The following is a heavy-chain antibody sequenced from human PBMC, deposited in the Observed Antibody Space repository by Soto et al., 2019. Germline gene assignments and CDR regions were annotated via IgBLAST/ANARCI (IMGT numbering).Heavy chain of an antibody. CDR2: IIPLFGTA. V-gene: IGHV1-69*01. J-gene: IGHJ3*02. CDR3: ARESGYSYGYRCFDI. CDR1: GGPFNSYS. Sequence: QVQLVQSGAEVKKPGSSVKVSCKASGGPFNSYSMIWVRQAPGQGLEWMGGIIPLFGTASYPQKFQGRVTITAAESTTTTLMALRSLRSEDTAVYYCARESGYSYGYRCFDIWGQGTLVTVSA. D-gene: IGHD5-18*01.